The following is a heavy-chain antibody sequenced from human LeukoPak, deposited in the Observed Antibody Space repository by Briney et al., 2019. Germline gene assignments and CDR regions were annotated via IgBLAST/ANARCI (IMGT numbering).Heavy chain of an antibody. D-gene: IGHD3-10*01. CDR3: AKARGFDY. CDR2: ISGSGGST. Sequence: GGSLRLSCLASGFTVSSTYMSWVRQAPGKGLEWVSAISGSGGSTYYADSVKGRFTISRDNSKNTLYLQMNSLRAEDTAVYYCAKARGFDYWGQGTLVTVSS. J-gene: IGHJ4*02. V-gene: IGHV3-23*01. CDR1: GFTVSSTY.